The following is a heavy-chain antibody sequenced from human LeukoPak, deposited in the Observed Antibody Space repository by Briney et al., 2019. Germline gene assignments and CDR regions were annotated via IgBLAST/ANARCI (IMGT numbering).Heavy chain of an antibody. CDR3: GRVGATVTTSYYFDY. J-gene: IGHJ4*02. CDR1: GFTFSDFW. Sequence: GGSLRLSCAASGFTFSDFWMHWVRQAPGKGLEWVSYISSSGGYTNYADSVRGRFTISRDNAKNSLYLQMNSLRAEDTAVYYCGRVGATVTTSYYFDYWGQGTLVTVSS. D-gene: IGHD1-26*01. CDR2: ISSSGGYT. V-gene: IGHV3-11*05.